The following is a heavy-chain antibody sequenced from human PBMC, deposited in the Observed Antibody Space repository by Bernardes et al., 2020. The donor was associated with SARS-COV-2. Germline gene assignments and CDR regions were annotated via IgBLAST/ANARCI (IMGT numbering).Heavy chain of an antibody. J-gene: IGHJ3*02. V-gene: IGHV1-18*01. CDR1: VNPFTTYA. CDR3: ARELQVKGEVAFDI. CDR2: ISGYGVNT. D-gene: IGHD3-16*01. Sequence: ASVKVSCQASVNPFTTYALIWVRQAPGQGLEWMGWISGYGVNTNYAQKFQGRVTMTTDTSTNTAYMELRSLRSDDTAVYYCARELQVKGEVAFDIWGQGTMVTVSS.